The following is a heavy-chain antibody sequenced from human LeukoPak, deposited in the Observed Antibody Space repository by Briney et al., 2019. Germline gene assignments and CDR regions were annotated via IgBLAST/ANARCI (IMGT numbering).Heavy chain of an antibody. J-gene: IGHJ4*02. CDR1: GYSLTELS. D-gene: IGHD2-15*01. CDR2: FDPEDAET. Sequence: ASVKVSCKVSGYSLTELSMHWVRRAPGKGLEWMGGFDPEDAETIYAQKFRGRVTMTEETSTDTAYMELSSLKSEDTAVYYCATPRDRYFDYWGQGTLVTVSS. CDR3: ATPRDRYFDY. V-gene: IGHV1-24*01.